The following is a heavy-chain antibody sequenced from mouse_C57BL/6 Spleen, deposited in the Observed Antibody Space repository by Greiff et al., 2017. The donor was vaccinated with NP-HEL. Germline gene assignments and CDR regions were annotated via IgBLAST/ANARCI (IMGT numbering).Heavy chain of an antibody. CDR3: ARSREDYDRYYAMDY. D-gene: IGHD2-4*01. J-gene: IGHJ4*01. CDR2: IDPSDSYT. V-gene: IGHV1-69*01. CDR1: GYTFTSYW. Sequence: QVQLQQPGAELVMPGASVKLSCKASGYTFTSYWMHWVKQRPGQGLEWIGEIDPSDSYTNYNQKFKGKSTLTVDKSSSTAYMQLSSLTSEDSAVYYCARSREDYDRYYAMDYWGQGTSVTVSS.